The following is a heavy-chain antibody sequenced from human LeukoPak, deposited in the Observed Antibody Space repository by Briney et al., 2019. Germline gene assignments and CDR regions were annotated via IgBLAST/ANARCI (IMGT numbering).Heavy chain of an antibody. CDR1: GFTFSSYA. V-gene: IGHV3-23*01. Sequence: GGSLRLSCAASGFTFSSYAMSWVRQAPGEGLEWVSAISGSGGSTYYADSVKGRFTISRDNSKNTLYLQMNSLRAEDTAVYYCAKSYDFWSGYYTAYWGQGTLVTVSS. J-gene: IGHJ4*02. CDR3: AKSYDFWSGYYTAY. CDR2: ISGSGGST. D-gene: IGHD3-3*01.